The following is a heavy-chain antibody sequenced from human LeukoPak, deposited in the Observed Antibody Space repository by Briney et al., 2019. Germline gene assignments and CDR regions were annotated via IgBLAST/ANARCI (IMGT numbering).Heavy chain of an antibody. D-gene: IGHD2-21*02. J-gene: IGHJ3*02. CDR2: ISSSSSYI. Sequence: GGSLRLSCAASGFTFSSYAMSWVRQAPGKGLEWVSSISSSSSYIYYADSVKGRFTISRDNAKNSLYLQMNSLRAEDTAVYYCASAYCGGDCYTGWGDDIWGQGTMVTVSS. CDR1: GFTFSSYA. V-gene: IGHV3-21*01. CDR3: ASAYCGGDCYTGWGDDI.